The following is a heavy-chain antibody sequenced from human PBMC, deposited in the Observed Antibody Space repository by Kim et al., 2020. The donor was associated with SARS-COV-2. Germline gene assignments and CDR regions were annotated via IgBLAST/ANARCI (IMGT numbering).Heavy chain of an antibody. Sequence: YSSARTHYHPSLQSPVTISVDASKNRLSLELSSVTAAATAVYYCARGFDPWGQGTLVTVSS. V-gene: IGHV4-59*09. CDR2: YSSART. J-gene: IGHJ5*02. CDR3: ARGFDP.